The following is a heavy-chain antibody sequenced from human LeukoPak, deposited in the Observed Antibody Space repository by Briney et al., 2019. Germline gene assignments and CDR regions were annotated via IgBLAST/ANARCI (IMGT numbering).Heavy chain of an antibody. CDR1: GFSISNYW. J-gene: IGHJ4*02. CDR3: AEQGSGYYYRFFDY. CDR2: IKQDGSEK. Sequence: GGSLRLSCAASGFSISNYWMNWVRQAPGKGLEWVANIKQDGSEKNYVDSVKGRFTISRDNSKNTLYLQMNSLRAEDTAVYYCAEQGSGYYYRFFDYWGQGTLVTVSS. D-gene: IGHD3-22*01. V-gene: IGHV3-7*03.